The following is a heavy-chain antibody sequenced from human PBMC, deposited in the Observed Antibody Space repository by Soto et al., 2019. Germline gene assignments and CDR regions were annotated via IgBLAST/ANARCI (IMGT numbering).Heavy chain of an antibody. CDR3: ATYSYGYRKGYYFDY. CDR2: IIPIFGTA. Sequence: SVKVSCKASGGTFSSYAISWVRQAPGQGLEWMGGIIPIFGTANYAQKFQGRVTITADESTSTAYMELSSLRSEDTAVYYCATYSYGYRKGYYFDYWGQGTLVTVSS. CDR1: GGTFSSYA. J-gene: IGHJ4*02. D-gene: IGHD5-18*01. V-gene: IGHV1-69*13.